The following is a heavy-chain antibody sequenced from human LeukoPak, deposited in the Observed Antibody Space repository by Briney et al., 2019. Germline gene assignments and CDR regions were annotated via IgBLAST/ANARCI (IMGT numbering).Heavy chain of an antibody. V-gene: IGHV4-34*01. J-gene: IGHJ4*02. D-gene: IGHD6-13*01. Sequence: SETLSLTCAVYGGSFSGYYWSWIRQPPGRGLEWIGEINHSGSTNYNPSLKSRVTISVDTSKNQFSLKLSSVTAADTAVYYCARARGIVDYWGQGTLVTVSS. CDR2: INHSGST. CDR1: GGSFSGYY. CDR3: ARARGIVDY.